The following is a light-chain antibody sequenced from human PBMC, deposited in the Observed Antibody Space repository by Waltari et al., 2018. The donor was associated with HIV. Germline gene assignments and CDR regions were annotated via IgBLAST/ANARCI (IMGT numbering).Light chain of an antibody. CDR2: DVN. V-gene: IGLV2-14*03. J-gene: IGLJ1*01. CDR3: ASHSTYTLLYV. CDR1: SSDLGHSHF. Sequence: QSALTQPASVSGSLGQSINISCSGLSSDLGHSHFVSWYQQHPDTVPRFIIYDVNNRPSGVSSRFSGSKSGATASLTISGLQAEDEAVYYCASHSTYTLLYVFGSGTELTVL.